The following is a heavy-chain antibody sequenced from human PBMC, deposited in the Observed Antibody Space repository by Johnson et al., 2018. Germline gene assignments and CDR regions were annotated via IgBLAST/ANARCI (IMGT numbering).Heavy chain of an antibody. CDR3: AKGGTIFGVVIPLAIAMDV. V-gene: IGHV3-7*01. D-gene: IGHD3-3*01. CDR2: IKQDGSEK. J-gene: IGHJ6*03. CDR1: GFTFSSYW. Sequence: VQLVQSGGGLVQPGGSLRLSCAASGFTFSSYWMSWVRQAPGKGLEWVANIKQDGSEKYYVDSVKGRFTISRDNAKNSLYLQMNSLRAEDTAVYYCAKGGTIFGVVIPLAIAMDVWDKGTTVTVSS.